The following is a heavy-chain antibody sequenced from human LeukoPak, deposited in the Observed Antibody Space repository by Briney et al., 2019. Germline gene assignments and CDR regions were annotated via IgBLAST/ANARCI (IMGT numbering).Heavy chain of an antibody. V-gene: IGHV4-4*07. Sequence: PSETLSLTCTVSGGSISSYYYSWIRQPAGKGLEWIGRINTCGSTNYNPSLKSRVTISADKSKKQFSLRLTSVTAADTAVYYCAREGSGSYLGYYYYMEVWGTGTTVTVSS. CDR3: AREGSGSYLGYYYYMEV. CDR2: INTCGST. CDR1: GGSISSYY. D-gene: IGHD3-10*01. J-gene: IGHJ6*03.